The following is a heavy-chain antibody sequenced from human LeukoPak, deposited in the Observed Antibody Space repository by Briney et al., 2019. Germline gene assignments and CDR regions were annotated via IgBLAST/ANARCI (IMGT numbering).Heavy chain of an antibody. V-gene: IGHV3-21*06. J-gene: IGHJ5*02. CDR3: PRQRRSYTNPNRGWFDP. Sequence: PGGSLRLSCETAGFSVSSYSMNWVRQPPGEGLGWGSSISSTGTDNTYADSVTGRFTIPSDNPKHPVFLQRDSLRPEETALYFWPRQRRSYTNPNRGWFDPRGQGTLVIVSS. CDR2: ISSTGTDN. D-gene: IGHD7-27*01. CDR1: GFSVSSYS.